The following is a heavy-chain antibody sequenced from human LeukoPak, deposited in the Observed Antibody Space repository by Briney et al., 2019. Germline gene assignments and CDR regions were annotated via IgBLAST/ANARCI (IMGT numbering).Heavy chain of an antibody. D-gene: IGHD3-9*01. CDR2: FNHGGST. V-gene: IGHV4-34*01. CDR3: AREGVYYDILAAYYRPYYFDF. Sequence: ETLSLTCAVYGGSFSGYYWSWIRQPPGQGLEWIGEFNHGGSTNYNPSLKSRLTISVDTSKNQFSLKLSSVTAADTAVYYCAREGVYYDILAAYYRPYYFDFWGQGTLVTVYS. CDR1: GGSFSGYY. J-gene: IGHJ4*02.